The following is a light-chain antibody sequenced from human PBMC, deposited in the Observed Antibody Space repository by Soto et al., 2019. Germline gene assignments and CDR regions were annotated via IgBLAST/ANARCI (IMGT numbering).Light chain of an antibody. V-gene: IGLV2-23*01. CDR3: CSYAGSSGYV. CDR2: EGS. CDR1: SSDVGSYNL. Sequence: QSALTQPASVSGSPGQSITISCTGTSSDVGSYNLVSWYQQHPGKAPKVMIYEGSKRPSGVSNRFSGSKSGNTASLTISGLQAEDEADYYCCSYAGSSGYVFGTGTKLTVL. J-gene: IGLJ1*01.